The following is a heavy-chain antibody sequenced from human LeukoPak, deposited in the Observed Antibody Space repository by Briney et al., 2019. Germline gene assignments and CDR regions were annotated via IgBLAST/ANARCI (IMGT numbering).Heavy chain of an antibody. J-gene: IGHJ4*02. V-gene: IGHV2-5*01. Sequence: ESGPTLVKPTQTLTLTCTFSGFSLSTSGVGVGWIRQPPGKALEWLALIYWNDDKRYSPSLKSRLTITKDTSKNQVVLTMTNMDPVDTATYYCAHRPGGDGYNFFDYWGQGTLVTVSP. CDR1: GFSLSTSGVG. CDR3: AHRPGGDGYNFFDY. CDR2: IYWNDDK. D-gene: IGHD5-24*01.